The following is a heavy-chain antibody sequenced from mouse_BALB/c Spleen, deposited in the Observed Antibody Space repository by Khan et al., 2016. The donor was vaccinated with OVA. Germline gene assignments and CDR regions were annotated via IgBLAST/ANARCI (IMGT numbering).Heavy chain of an antibody. J-gene: IGHJ3*01. Sequence: EVQLQESGGDLVKPGGSLKLSCAASGFTFSSYSMSWVRQTPDKRLEWVATISSGGDYTYYPDNVKGRFTISRDNAKNTLYLQMSSLKSEDTAMYCCASHYTGSFAYWGQGTLVTVSA. CDR2: ISSGGDYT. CDR3: ASHYTGSFAY. CDR1: GFTFSSYS. V-gene: IGHV5-6*01. D-gene: IGHD4-1*01.